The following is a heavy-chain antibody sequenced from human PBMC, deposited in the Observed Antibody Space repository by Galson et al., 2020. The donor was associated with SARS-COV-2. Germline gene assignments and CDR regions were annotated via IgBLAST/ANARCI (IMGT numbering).Heavy chain of an antibody. J-gene: IGHJ4*02. Sequence: GGSLRLSCAAFGFTFSSYAMHWVRQAPGKGLEWVAVISYDGSNKYYADSVKGRFTISRDNSKNTLYLQMNSLRAEDTAVYYCATERGQYSSSWYVLDYWGQGTLVTVSS. D-gene: IGHD6-13*01. CDR3: ATERGQYSSSWYVLDY. V-gene: IGHV3-30*04. CDR2: ISYDGSNK. CDR1: GFTFSSYA.